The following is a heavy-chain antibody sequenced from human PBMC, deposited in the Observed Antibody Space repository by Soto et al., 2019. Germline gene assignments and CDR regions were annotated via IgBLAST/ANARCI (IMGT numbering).Heavy chain of an antibody. CDR2: ISAYNGNT. J-gene: IGHJ4*02. D-gene: IGHD3-9*01. CDR1: GYTFTSYG. Sequence: ALVKGSCKASGYTFTSYGISWVRQAPGQGLEWMGWISAYNGNTNYAQKLQGRVTMTTDTSTSTAYMELRSLRSDDTAVYYCARDHLYDILTGYYTLGSFDYWGQGTLVTVSS. CDR3: ARDHLYDILTGYYTLGSFDY. V-gene: IGHV1-18*01.